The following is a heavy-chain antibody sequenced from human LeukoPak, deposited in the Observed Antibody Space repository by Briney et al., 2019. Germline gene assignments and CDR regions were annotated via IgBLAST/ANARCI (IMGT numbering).Heavy chain of an antibody. Sequence: GGSLRLSCAASGFTFDDHGMSWVRQAPGKGLEWVSGINWNGGRTGYADSVKGRFTISRDNAKNFLYLQMNSLRAEDTAFYHCARDGIRSSWLGDWFDPWGQGTLVTVSS. J-gene: IGHJ5*02. V-gene: IGHV3-20*01. CDR1: GFTFDDHG. D-gene: IGHD6-13*01. CDR2: INWNGGRT. CDR3: ARDGIRSSWLGDWFDP.